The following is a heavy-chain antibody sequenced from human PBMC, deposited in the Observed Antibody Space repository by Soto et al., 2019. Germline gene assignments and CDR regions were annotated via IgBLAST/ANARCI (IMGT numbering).Heavy chain of an antibody. V-gene: IGHV1-8*01. CDR1: GYTFINYE. J-gene: IGHJ4*02. D-gene: IGHD4-17*01. CDR3: VRVYGEIDY. CDR2: MNPKSGNT. Sequence: QVQLVQSGAEVKKPGASVKVSCNASGYTFINYEINWVRQATGQGLEWMGWMNPKSGNTGYAQQFQGRVTMTRSTSISTAYMEPSSLRSEDTAIYYCVRVYGEIDYWGQGTLVTVSS.